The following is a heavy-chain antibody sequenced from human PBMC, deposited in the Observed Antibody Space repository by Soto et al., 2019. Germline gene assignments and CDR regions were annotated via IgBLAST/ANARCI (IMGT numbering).Heavy chain of an antibody. J-gene: IGHJ4*02. V-gene: IGHV4-30-4*01. CDR2: IYYSGSA. D-gene: IGHD5-18*01. Sequence: SETLSLTCTVSGGSISSGDYYWSWIRQPPGKGLEWIGYIYYSGSAYYNPSLKSRVTISVGTSKNQFSLKLSSVTAADTAVYYYAREQGYGFDYWGQGTLVTVSS. CDR1: GGSISSGDYY. CDR3: AREQGYGFDY.